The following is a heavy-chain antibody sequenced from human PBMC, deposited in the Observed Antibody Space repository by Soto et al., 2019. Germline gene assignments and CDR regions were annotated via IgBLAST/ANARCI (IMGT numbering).Heavy chain of an antibody. J-gene: IGHJ4*02. CDR2: ISGSGGST. CDR3: ARRGSGSYYDY. V-gene: IGHV3-23*01. Sequence: EVQLLESGGGLVRPGGSRGPSFAAPGFPFSSYARRWVRQAPVKGLEWVSAISGSGGSTYYADSVKGRFTISRDNSKNTLYLQMNSLRAEDTAVYYCARRGSGSYYDYWGQGTLVTVSS. D-gene: IGHD1-26*01. CDR1: GFPFSSYA.